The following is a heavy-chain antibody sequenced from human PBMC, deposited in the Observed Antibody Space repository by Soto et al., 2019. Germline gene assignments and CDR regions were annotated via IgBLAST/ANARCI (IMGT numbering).Heavy chain of an antibody. CDR3: ARHCRESGWRNWTDP. Sequence: SETLSLTCTVSADSISRYYWSWIRQPPGKGLEWIGYIYYSGSANYNPSLKSRVTISLDTSKNQFSLNLNSVTAADTAVYYCARHCRESGWRNWTDPWGQGTLVTVSS. CDR1: ADSISRYY. J-gene: IGHJ5*02. V-gene: IGHV4-59*08. D-gene: IGHD6-19*01. CDR2: IYYSGSA.